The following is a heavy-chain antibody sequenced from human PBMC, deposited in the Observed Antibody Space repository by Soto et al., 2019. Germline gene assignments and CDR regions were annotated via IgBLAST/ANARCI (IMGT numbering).Heavy chain of an antibody. D-gene: IGHD2-21*02. V-gene: IGHV4-31*03. CDR2: IYYSGST. CDR3: ARAKSYCGGDCYSRPVYYYYGMDV. J-gene: IGHJ6*02. Sequence: QVQLQESGPGLVKPSQTLSLTCTVSGGSISSGSYYWSWIRQHPGKGLEWIGYIYYSGSTYYNPSLKSRVTISVVTSKNQFSRKLSSVTAADTAVYYCARAKSYCGGDCYSRPVYYYYGMDVWGQGTTVTVSS. CDR1: GGSISSGSYY.